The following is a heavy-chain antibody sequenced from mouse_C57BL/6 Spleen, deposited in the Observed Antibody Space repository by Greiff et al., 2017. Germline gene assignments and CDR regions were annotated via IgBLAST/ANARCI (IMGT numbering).Heavy chain of an antibody. D-gene: IGHD2-1*01. CDR3: SRSVTSDDKAGYFDC. J-gene: IGHJ2*01. Sequence: QVQLQQPGAELVKPGASVKMSCKASGYTFTSYWITWVKQRPGQGLEWIGDIYPGSGSTNYNEKFKSKATLTVDTSSSTAYMQLSSLPSEDSAVYYGSRSVTSDDKAGYFDCWGQGTMVTGS. CDR2: IYPGSGST. V-gene: IGHV1-55*01. CDR1: GYTFTSYW.